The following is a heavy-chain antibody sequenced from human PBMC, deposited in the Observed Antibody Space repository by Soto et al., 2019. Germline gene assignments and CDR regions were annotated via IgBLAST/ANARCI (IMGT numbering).Heavy chain of an antibody. CDR2: IYYRGNT. J-gene: IGHJ3*02. V-gene: IGHV4-59*08. Sequence: QVQLQESGPGRVKPSETLSLTCTVSGGSISNYYWSWIRQTPGKGLEWLGYIYYRGNTKYNPSLKSRDSISIDPSKYQFSLKLTSVPSADTAVYYCARPRTNVLTGFAFDIWGQGTMVTGSS. CDR1: GGSISNYY. D-gene: IGHD3-9*01. CDR3: ARPRTNVLTGFAFDI.